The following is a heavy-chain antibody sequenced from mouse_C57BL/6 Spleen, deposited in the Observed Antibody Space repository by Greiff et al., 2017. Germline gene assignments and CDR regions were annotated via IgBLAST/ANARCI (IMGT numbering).Heavy chain of an antibody. CDR1: GYTFTSYW. J-gene: IGHJ4*01. Sequence: QVQLKQPGAELVKPGASVKLSCKASGYTFTSYWMQWVKQRPGQGLEWIGEIDPSGSYTNYNQKFKGKATLTVDTSSSTAYMQLSSLTSEDSAVYYCARTLTSYYAMDYWGQGTSVTVSS. CDR2: IDPSGSYT. V-gene: IGHV1-50*01. D-gene: IGHD4-1*01. CDR3: ARTLTSYYAMDY.